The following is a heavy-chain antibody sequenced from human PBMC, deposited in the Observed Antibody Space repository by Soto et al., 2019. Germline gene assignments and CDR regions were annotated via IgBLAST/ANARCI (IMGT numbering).Heavy chain of an antibody. CDR3: ARAYCGGDCYSGPSWFDP. D-gene: IGHD2-21*02. Sequence: GESLKISCKGSGYSFTSYWINWVRQMPGKGLEWMGRIDPSDSYTHYSPSFQGHVTISADKSINTAYLQWSNLKASDTAMYYCARAYCGGDCYSGPSWFDPWGQGTLVTVSS. CDR1: GYSFTSYW. CDR2: IDPSDSYT. J-gene: IGHJ5*02. V-gene: IGHV5-10-1*01.